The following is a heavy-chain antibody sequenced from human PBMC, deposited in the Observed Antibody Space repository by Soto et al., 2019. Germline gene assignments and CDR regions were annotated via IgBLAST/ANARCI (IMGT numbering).Heavy chain of an antibody. J-gene: IGHJ3*02. Sequence: QVLLVQSGAEMKKPGSSVKVSCKASGGTFSTSSINWVRQAPGQRPEWMGNILPTFGTADYAQKFQGRVTISADKSTNTAYMELRSLLSEDTAVYYGARGHEYGGNSEAFDIWGQGTVVTVSS. D-gene: IGHD4-17*01. CDR3: ARGHEYGGNSEAFDI. CDR1: GGTFSTSS. CDR2: ILPTFGTA. V-gene: IGHV1-69*14.